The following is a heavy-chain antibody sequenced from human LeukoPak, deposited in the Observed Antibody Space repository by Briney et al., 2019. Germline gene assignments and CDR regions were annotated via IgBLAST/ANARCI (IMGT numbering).Heavy chain of an antibody. CDR2: IYPGDSDT. CDR1: AYRFANYW. V-gene: IGHV5-51*01. CDR3: ARLAGSYPGSPFDY. J-gene: IGHJ4*02. Sequence: GESLKISCKGSAYRFANYWIGWVRQMPGKGLEWMGIIYPGDSDTRYSPSFEGQVTISAAKSISTAYLQWSSLKASDSALYYCARLAGSYPGSPFDYWGQGTLVTVSS. D-gene: IGHD1-26*01.